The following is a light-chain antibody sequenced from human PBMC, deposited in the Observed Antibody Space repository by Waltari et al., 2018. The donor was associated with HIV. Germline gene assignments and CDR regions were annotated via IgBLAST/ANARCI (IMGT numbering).Light chain of an antibody. Sequence: QSVLTQPPSASGTPGQNVTISCSGNTSNIGTNIVNWYQQFPGAAPKLLIYSNNHRPSGVPARFSGSKSGTSASLAISGLQSEDEADYFCAAWDDTLNGLFGGGTKLTVL. V-gene: IGLV1-44*01. CDR1: TSNIGTNI. CDR3: AAWDDTLNGL. J-gene: IGLJ2*01. CDR2: SNN.